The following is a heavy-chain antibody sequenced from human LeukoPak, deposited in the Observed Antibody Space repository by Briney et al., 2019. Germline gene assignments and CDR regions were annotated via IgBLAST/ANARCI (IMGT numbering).Heavy chain of an antibody. D-gene: IGHD6-13*01. J-gene: IGHJ5*02. V-gene: IGHV3-7*01. Sequence: GGSLRLSCAASGFTFSSYWMSWVRQAPGKGLEWVANIKQDGSKRYYVDSVKGRFTISRDNAKNSLYLQMNSLRAADTAVYYCARLKIRVYANSWLTKPYNWFDPWGQGTLVTVSS. CDR2: IKQDGSKR. CDR3: ARLKIRVYANSWLTKPYNWFDP. CDR1: GFTFSSYW.